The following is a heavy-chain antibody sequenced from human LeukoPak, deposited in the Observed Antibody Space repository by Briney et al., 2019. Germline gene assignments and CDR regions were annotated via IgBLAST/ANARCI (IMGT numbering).Heavy chain of an antibody. CDR1: GFTFSSYS. Sequence: GGSLRLSCAASGFTFSSYSMNWVRQAPGKGLEWVSSISSSSSYIYYADSVKGRFTISRDNAKNSLYLQMNSLRAEDTAVYYCAGDTAMAPRVDYWGQGTLVTVPS. D-gene: IGHD5-18*01. CDR2: ISSSSSYI. J-gene: IGHJ4*02. V-gene: IGHV3-21*01. CDR3: AGDTAMAPRVDY.